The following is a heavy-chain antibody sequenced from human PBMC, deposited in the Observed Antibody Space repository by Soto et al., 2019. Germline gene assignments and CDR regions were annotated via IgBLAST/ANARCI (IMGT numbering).Heavy chain of an antibody. J-gene: IGHJ4*02. CDR3: ARESHDTSGYYIDY. Sequence: EVQLVESGGGLVQPGGSLRLSCAASGFIFRTYWMSWVRQAPGKGLEWVANIKQDGSEKYFVDSVKGRFTISRDNAKKSLYLQMNSLRVEDTAVYYCARESHDTSGYYIDYWGQGTLVTVSS. CDR2: IKQDGSEK. CDR1: GFIFRTYW. D-gene: IGHD3-22*01. V-gene: IGHV3-7*01.